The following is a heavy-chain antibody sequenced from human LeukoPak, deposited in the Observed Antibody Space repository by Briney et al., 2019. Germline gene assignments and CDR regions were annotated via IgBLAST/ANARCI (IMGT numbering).Heavy chain of an antibody. V-gene: IGHV4-59*08. J-gene: IGHJ6*03. Sequence: PSETLSLTCTVSGGSISTNYWSWIRQPPGKGLEWIGYVFYSENSNYNPSLKSRVTISIDTSKNQFFLNLSSVTAADTAVYYCARHIYGAYYYMDVWGKGTTVTVSS. CDR3: ARHIYGAYYYMDV. CDR2: VFYSENS. CDR1: GGSISTNY. D-gene: IGHD3-10*01.